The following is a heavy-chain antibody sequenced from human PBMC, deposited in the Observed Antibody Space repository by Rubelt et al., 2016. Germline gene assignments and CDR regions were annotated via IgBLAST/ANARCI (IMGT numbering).Heavy chain of an antibody. V-gene: IGHV4-34*01. D-gene: IGHD3-10*01. CDR3: ASRGRYYGSGSYPPRTGIVDY. Sequence: QVQLQQWGAGLLKPSETLSLTCAVYGGSFSGYYWSWIRQPPGKGLEWIGEINHSGSTNYNPSLKSRVTISVDTAKNPFSLKLSSVTAADTAVYYCASRGRYYGSGSYPPRTGIVDYWGQGTLVTVSS. CDR2: INHSGST. CDR1: GGSFSGYY. J-gene: IGHJ4*02.